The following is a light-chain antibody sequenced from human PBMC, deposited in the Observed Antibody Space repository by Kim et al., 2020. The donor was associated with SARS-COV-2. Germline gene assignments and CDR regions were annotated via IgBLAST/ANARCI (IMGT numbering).Light chain of an antibody. CDR2: DAS. V-gene: IGKV1-33*01. J-gene: IGKJ1*01. Sequence: SASVGDRVTITCQASQDISNYLNWYQQKPGKASKLLIYDASNLETGVPSRFSGSGSGTDFTFTISSLQPEDIATYYCQQYDNLPTFGQGTKVDIK. CDR1: QDISNY. CDR3: QQYDNLPT.